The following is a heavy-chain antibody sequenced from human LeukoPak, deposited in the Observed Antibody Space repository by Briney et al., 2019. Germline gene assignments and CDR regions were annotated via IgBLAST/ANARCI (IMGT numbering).Heavy chain of an antibody. CDR1: GYSISSGYY. V-gene: IGHV4-38-2*01. CDR2: IYHSGST. D-gene: IGHD4-23*01. J-gene: IGHJ4*02. CDR3: ASDSPYGGSSFDY. Sequence: SETLSLTCAVSGYSISSGYYWGWIRQPPGKGLEWIGSIYHSGSTYYNPPLKSRVTISVDTSKNQFSLKLSSVTAADTAVYYCASDSPYGGSSFDYWGQGTLVTVSS.